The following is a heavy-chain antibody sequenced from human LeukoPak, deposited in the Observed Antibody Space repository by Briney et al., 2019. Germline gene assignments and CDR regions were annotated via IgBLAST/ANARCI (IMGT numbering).Heavy chain of an antibody. D-gene: IGHD1-26*01. CDR1: GYSFTSYW. CDR2: IYPGDSDT. Sequence: GESLKISCKGSGYSFTSYWIGWVRRMPGKGLEWMEIIYPGDSDTRYSPSFQGQVTISADKSISTAYLQWSSLKASDTAMYYCASKGATGDDAFDIWGQGTMVTVSS. J-gene: IGHJ3*02. V-gene: IGHV5-51*01. CDR3: ASKGATGDDAFDI.